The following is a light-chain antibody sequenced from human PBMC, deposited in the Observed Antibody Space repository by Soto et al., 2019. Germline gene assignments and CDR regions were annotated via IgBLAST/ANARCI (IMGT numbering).Light chain of an antibody. CDR3: QQFGSSPPRIT. CDR2: GPS. V-gene: IGKV3-20*01. CDR1: QSVSSSY. Sequence: EFVLTQSPGTLSFSPGERATLSCRASQSVSSSYIAWYQQKPGQAPRLLIYGPSSRATGIPDRFSGSGSGTDFTLTISRLEPEDFAVYYCQQFGSSPPRITFGQGTRLEI. J-gene: IGKJ5*01.